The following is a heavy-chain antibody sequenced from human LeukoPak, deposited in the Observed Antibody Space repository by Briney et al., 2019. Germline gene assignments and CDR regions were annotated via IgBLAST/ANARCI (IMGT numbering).Heavy chain of an antibody. D-gene: IGHD3-3*01. V-gene: IGHV3-23*01. Sequence: PGGSLRLSCAASGFTFCTYAMSWVRQAPGKGLEWVSAISGSGGSTNYADSVKGRVTVSRDNSKSTLYLQMNSLRAEDTAVYYCAKDGRITIFGVVIYYFDYWGQGTLVTVSS. CDR2: ISGSGGST. CDR3: AKDGRITIFGVVIYYFDY. CDR1: GFTFCTYA. J-gene: IGHJ4*02.